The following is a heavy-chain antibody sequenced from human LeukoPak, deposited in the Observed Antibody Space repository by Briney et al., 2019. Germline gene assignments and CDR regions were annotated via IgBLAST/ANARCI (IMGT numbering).Heavy chain of an antibody. CDR2: INHSCHT. J-gene: IGHJ5*02. CDR1: GYSISNNFY. D-gene: IGHD2-15*01. Sequence: AETLSLTCTVSGYSISNNFYWAWIRQSPGEGLEWIVNINHSCHTYYNQSIKSRLTISVDTPKNKFSMKLHSVTAADTAVYYCAIDNRYCIGGYCSNWFDPWGQGTLVTVSS. V-gene: IGHV4-38-2*02. CDR3: AIDNRYCIGGYCSNWFDP.